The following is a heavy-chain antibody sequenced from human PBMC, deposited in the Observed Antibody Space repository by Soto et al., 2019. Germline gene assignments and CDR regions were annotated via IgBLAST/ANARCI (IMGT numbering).Heavy chain of an antibody. CDR1: GDSVSSGGYY. CDR3: AGWGGRDGYKFVY. D-gene: IGHD3-16*01. J-gene: IGHJ4*02. Sequence: QVQLQESGPGLVRPSETLSLTCTVSGDSVSSGGYYWSWIRQPPGKGLEWIAYIYYSGSTNYNPSLKSRVTISVDTSRDKFSLKLRSVTAADTAVYYCAGWGGRDGYKFVYWGQGTLVTVSS. V-gene: IGHV4-61*08. CDR2: IYYSGST.